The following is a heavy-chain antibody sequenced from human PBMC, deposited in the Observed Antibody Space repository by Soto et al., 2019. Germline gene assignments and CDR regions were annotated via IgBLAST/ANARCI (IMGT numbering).Heavy chain of an antibody. CDR2: ISGNGYTT. V-gene: IGHV3-23*01. CDR3: AKEQLVLNY. Sequence: GGSLRLSCAASGFTFNNYALSWVRQAPGKGLEWVSDISGNGYTTYYADSVKGRFTISRDNSKNTLYLQMNSLRAEDTAVYFCAKEQLVLNYWGQGTLVTVS. D-gene: IGHD6-6*01. J-gene: IGHJ4*02. CDR1: GFTFNNYA.